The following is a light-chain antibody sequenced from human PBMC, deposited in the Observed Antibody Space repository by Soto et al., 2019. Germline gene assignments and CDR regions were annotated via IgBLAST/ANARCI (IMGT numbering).Light chain of an antibody. J-gene: IGLJ1*01. CDR2: EVN. V-gene: IGLV2-8*01. Sequence: QSALTQPPSASGSPGQSVTISCTGTSSDVGRYNYVSWYQQHPGKAPKLMISEVNKRASGVPDRFSGSKSGNTASLTVSGLQAGDEADYYCSSYAGTPFVFGTGTKVTVL. CDR1: SSDVGRYNY. CDR3: SSYAGTPFV.